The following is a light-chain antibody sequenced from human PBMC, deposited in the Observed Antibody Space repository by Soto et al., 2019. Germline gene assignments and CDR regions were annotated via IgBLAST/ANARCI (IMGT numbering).Light chain of an antibody. CDR2: GAS. J-gene: IGKJ1*01. V-gene: IGKV1-39*01. CDR1: QSISSY. CDR3: QQTYSTLWT. Sequence: DIQMTQSPSSLSESLGDRVTITCRASQSISSYLNWYQQKPGKAPKLLIYGASDLQSGVPSRFSGSGSGTDFTLTISSLQPEDSASYYCQQTYSTLWTFGQGTKVEIK.